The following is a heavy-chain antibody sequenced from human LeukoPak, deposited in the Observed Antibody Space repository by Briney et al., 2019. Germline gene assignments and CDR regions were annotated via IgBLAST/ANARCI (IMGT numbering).Heavy chain of an antibody. D-gene: IGHD5-18*01. CDR3: ARLNLGYGYFLEATKHDY. CDR2: ISYDDGTNK. Sequence: GGSLRLSCAASGFTFSTYPMHWVRQAPGKGLEWVAVISYDDGTNKYYADSAKGRFTISRDNSKNTLYLQMNSLRAEDTAVYYCARLNLGYGYFLEATKHDYWGQGTPVTVSS. V-gene: IGHV3-30-3*01. J-gene: IGHJ4*02. CDR1: GFTFSTYP.